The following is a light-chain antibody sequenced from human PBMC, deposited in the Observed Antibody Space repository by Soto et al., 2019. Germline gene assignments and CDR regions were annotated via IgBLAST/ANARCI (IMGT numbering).Light chain of an antibody. CDR2: SSD. J-gene: IGLJ2*01. V-gene: IGLV1-47*02. Sequence: QSVLTQSPSASGTPGQRVTISCSGGSSNLGGNFVYWYRHLPGAAPKLLIYSSDQRPSGVPDRFSGSKSGTSASLAISGLRSEDEADYYCASWDDSLRGVVFAGGTKLTVL. CDR1: SSNLGGNF. CDR3: ASWDDSLRGVV.